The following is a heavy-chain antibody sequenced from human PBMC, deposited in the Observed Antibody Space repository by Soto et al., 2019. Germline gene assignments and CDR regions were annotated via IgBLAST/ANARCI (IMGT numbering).Heavy chain of an antibody. J-gene: IGHJ6*03. V-gene: IGHV3-13*01. CDR1: GFTFSSYD. D-gene: IGHD6-6*01. Sequence: GGSLRLSCAASGFTFSSYDMHWVRQATGKGLEWVSAIGTAGDTYYPGSVKGRFTISRENAKNSLYLQMNSLRAGDTAVYYCARVFFNSSSSPHYYYMDVWGKGTTVTVSS. CDR2: IGTAGDT. CDR3: ARVFFNSSSSPHYYYMDV.